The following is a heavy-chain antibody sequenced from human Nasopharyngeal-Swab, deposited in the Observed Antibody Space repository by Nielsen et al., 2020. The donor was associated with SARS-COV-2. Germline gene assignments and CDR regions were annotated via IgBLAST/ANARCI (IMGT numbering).Heavy chain of an antibody. V-gene: IGHV3-30*18. CDR2: ISYDGSNK. J-gene: IGHJ4*02. Sequence: GESLKISCAASGFTFGSYGMHWVRQAPGKGLEWVAVISYDGSNKYYADSVKGRFTISRDNSKNTLYLQMNSLRAEDTAVYYCAKDTSGWFLDYWGQGTLVTVSS. CDR3: AKDTSGWFLDY. CDR1: GFTFGSYG. D-gene: IGHD6-19*01.